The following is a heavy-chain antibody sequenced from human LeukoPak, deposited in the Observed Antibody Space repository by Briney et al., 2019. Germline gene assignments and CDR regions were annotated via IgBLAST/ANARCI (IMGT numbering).Heavy chain of an antibody. V-gene: IGHV3-23*01. CDR2: IGGSGGST. CDR3: AKDREDAEYYFDY. Sequence: GGSLRLSCAASGFTFSSYAMSWVRQAPGKGLEWVSAIGGSGGSTYYADSVKGRFTISRDNSKNTLYLQMNSLRAEDTAVYYCAKDREDAEYYFDYWGQGTLVTVSS. J-gene: IGHJ4*02. D-gene: IGHD2-2*01. CDR1: GFTFSSYA.